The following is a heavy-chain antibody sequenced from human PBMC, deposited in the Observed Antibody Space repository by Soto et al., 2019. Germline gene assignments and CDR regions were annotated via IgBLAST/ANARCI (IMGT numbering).Heavy chain of an antibody. J-gene: IGHJ4*02. V-gene: IGHV3-23*01. D-gene: IGHD2-2*02. CDR2: MSGSGGST. CDR1: GFTFSNYA. CDR3: AKDANTYARAYYFDY. Sequence: EVQLLESGGGLVQPGGSLRLFCAASGFTFSNYAMSWVRQAPGKGLEWVSGMSGSGGSTYYADSVKGRFTISRDNSKNTPYLQMNSLRAEDTAVYYCAKDANTYARAYYFDYWGQGTLVTVSS.